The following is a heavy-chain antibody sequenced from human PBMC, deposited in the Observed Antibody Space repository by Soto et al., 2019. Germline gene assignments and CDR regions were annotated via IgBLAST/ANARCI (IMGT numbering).Heavy chain of an antibody. CDR1: GITFSTYA. CDR2: INAGNGDT. V-gene: IGHV1-3*01. D-gene: IGHD5-12*01. Sequence: QVQLVQSGAEVKKPGASVKVSCKASGITFSTYAIHWVRQAPGQRLEWMGWINAGNGDTRYSQKFQGRVTLTRDTSANTVYMDLSSLRSEDTALYYCARAISGYVTWGQGTLVTVSS. J-gene: IGHJ5*02. CDR3: ARAISGYVT.